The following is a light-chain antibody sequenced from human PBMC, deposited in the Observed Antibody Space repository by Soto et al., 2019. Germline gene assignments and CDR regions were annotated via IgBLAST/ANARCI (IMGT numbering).Light chain of an antibody. CDR3: THWPTSTPRN. J-gene: IGLJ2*01. V-gene: IGLV2-14*03. Sequence: QSALTQPASVSGSPGQSITISCTGTSSDIGAYNFVSWYQQHPGKAPKLMLYDVNIRPSGVSNRFSGSKSGNTASLTISGLQVEDEADNYATHWPTSTPRNFGGGTSSPS. CDR2: DVN. CDR1: SSDIGAYNF.